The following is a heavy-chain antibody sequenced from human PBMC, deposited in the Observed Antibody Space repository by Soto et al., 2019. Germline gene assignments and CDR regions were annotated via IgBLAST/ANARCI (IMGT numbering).Heavy chain of an antibody. CDR1: GFTFDDYA. CDR2: ISWNSGSI. Sequence: GGSLRLSCAASGFTFDDYAMHWVRQAPGKGLEWVSGISWNSGSIGYADSVKGRFTISRDNAKNSLYLQMNSLRAEDTALYYCAKDSTGGYSSSWFNFDYCGQGPLVTVSS. J-gene: IGHJ4*02. CDR3: AKDSTGGYSSSWFNFDY. D-gene: IGHD6-13*01. V-gene: IGHV3-9*01.